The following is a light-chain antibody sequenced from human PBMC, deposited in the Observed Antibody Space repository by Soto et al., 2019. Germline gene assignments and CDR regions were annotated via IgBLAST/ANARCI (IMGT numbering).Light chain of an antibody. CDR3: SSYTSSSTLERV. V-gene: IGLV2-8*01. CDR1: SSDVGGYKY. J-gene: IGLJ1*01. CDR2: EVS. Sequence: QSVLTQPPAASGSPGQSVTISCTGTSSDVGGYKYVSWYQQHPGKAPNLLIYEVSQRPSGVPDRFSGSKSGNTATLTVSGLQAEDEAEYFCSSYTSSSTLERVFGTGTKVTVL.